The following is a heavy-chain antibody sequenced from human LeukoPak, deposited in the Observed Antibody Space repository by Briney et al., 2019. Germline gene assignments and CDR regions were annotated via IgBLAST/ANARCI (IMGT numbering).Heavy chain of an antibody. CDR2: ISGSGDTT. J-gene: IGHJ4*02. Sequence: GGSLRLSCAASGFTFSSYAMSWVRQAPGKGLEWVSVISGSGDTTDNADSVKGRFTISRDNSKNTLYLQMNSLRAEDTALYYCAKDKNAYSGYDLEYWGQGTLVTVSS. CDR1: GFTFSSYA. V-gene: IGHV3-23*01. CDR3: AKDKNAYSGYDLEY. D-gene: IGHD5-12*01.